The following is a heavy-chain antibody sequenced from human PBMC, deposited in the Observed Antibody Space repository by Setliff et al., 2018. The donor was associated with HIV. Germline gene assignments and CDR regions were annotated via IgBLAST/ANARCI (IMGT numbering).Heavy chain of an antibody. CDR3: AADRNWNDASHDY. J-gene: IGHJ4*02. CDR2: IVVGSGNT. CDR1: GFSFNNTV. D-gene: IGHD1-1*01. V-gene: IGHV1-58*02. Sequence: SVKVSCKASGFSFNNTVMQWVRQPRGQGLEWIGWIVVGSGNTNYAQKFQGQVGITRDMSTGTAYMELSGLRSDDTAVYYCAADRNWNDASHDYWGQGTLVTVSS.